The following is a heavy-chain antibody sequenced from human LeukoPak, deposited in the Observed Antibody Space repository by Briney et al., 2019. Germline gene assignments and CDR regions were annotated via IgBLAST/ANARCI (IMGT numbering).Heavy chain of an antibody. Sequence: GGSLRLSCAASGFTFDDYAMHWVRQAPGKGLEWVSGISWNSGSIGYADSVKGRFTISRDNAKNSLYLQMNSLRAEDTALYYCARGRRYCSSTSCYLGWGHYWGQGTLVTVSS. CDR3: ARGRRYCSSTSCYLGWGHY. CDR1: GFTFDDYA. D-gene: IGHD2-2*01. V-gene: IGHV3-9*01. J-gene: IGHJ4*02. CDR2: ISWNSGSI.